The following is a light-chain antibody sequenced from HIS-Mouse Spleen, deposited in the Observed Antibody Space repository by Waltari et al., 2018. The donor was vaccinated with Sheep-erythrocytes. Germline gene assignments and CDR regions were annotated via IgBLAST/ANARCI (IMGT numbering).Light chain of an antibody. CDR3: SSYAGSNNWV. J-gene: IGLJ3*02. CDR1: SSDVGGYNY. Sequence: QSALTPPPSASGSPGQSVTISCTGTSSDVGGYNYVSWYQQHPGKAPKHMIYEVGKRPSWVPDRFSGSKSGNTASLTVSGLQAEDEADYYCSSYAGSNNWVFGGGTKLTVL. CDR2: EVG. V-gene: IGLV2-8*01.